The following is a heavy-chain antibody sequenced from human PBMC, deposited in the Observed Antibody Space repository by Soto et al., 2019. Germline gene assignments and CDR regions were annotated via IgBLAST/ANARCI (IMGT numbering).Heavy chain of an antibody. Sequence: QVRLQQWGAGLLKPSETLPLTCAVYGGSFSDYYWSWIRQPPGKGLEWIGEINHSGSTNYNPSLKSRVTISVDTSKNQFSLKLTSVTAADTAVYYCAREVPSRYFALWGRGTPVTVSS. CDR2: INHSGST. D-gene: IGHD3-10*01. CDR3: AREVPSRYFAL. CDR1: GGSFSDYY. J-gene: IGHJ2*01. V-gene: IGHV4-34*01.